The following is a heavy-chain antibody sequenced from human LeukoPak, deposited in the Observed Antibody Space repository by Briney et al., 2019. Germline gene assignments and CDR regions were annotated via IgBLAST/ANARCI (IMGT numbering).Heavy chain of an antibody. D-gene: IGHD3-10*01. CDR2: IHSSGST. V-gene: IGHV4-4*07. J-gene: IGHJ4*02. CDR3: AREAVHYGSGSLDY. Sequence: SEALSLTCTVSGGSISIYYWTWIRQPAGKGLEWIGRIHSSGSTNYSPSLKSRVAMSLDTPKNQFSLELSSVTAADTAVYYCAREAVHYGSGSLDYWGQGTLVTASS. CDR1: GGSISIYY.